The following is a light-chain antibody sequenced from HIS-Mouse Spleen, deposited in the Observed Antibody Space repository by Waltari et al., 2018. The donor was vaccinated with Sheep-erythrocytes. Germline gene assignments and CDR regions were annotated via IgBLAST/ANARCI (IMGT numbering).Light chain of an antibody. V-gene: IGLV2-8*01. CDR3: CSYAGSSTLV. CDR2: EVS. J-gene: IGLJ2*01. CDR1: SSDVGGYNY. Sequence: QSALTQPPSASGSPGHSVTISCTGTSSDVGGYNYASWYQQHPGKAPKLMIYEVSKRPSGVPDRFSGSKSGNTASLTISGLQAEDEADYYCCSYAGSSTLVFGGGTKLTVL.